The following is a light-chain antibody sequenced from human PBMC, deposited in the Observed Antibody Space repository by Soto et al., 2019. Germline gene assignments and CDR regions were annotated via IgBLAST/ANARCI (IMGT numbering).Light chain of an antibody. CDR3: QQSDTTPLT. CDR1: QTISGY. V-gene: IGKV1-39*01. J-gene: IGKJ4*01. CDR2: AAS. Sequence: DIQMTQSPSSLSASVGDRVTITCRASQTISGYLNWYQQKPGKAPALLIYAASYLGTGVPSRFSGSGSGTYFTLTISSLQPEDLATYYCQQSDTTPLTFGGGTKVEIK.